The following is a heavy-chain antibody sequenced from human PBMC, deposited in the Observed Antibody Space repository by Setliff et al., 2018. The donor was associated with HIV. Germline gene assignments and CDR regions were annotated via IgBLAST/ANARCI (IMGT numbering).Heavy chain of an antibody. V-gene: IGHV1-2*02. CDR2: VYPNTGST. Sequence: ASVKVSCKASGYSFTGYYLHWVRQAPGQGLEWMGWVYPNTGSTVYAQDFQGRVTMTADTSVSTAYMELSRLKSDDTAVFYCARGVKGIATTGKYYFDYWGQGTLVTVSS. CDR1: GYSFTGYY. CDR3: ARGVKGIATTGKYYFDY. D-gene: IGHD6-13*01. J-gene: IGHJ4*02.